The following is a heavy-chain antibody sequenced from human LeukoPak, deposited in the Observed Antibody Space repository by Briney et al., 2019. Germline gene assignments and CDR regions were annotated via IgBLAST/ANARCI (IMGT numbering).Heavy chain of an antibody. Sequence: ASVKVSCKASGYTFTSYGISRVRQAPGQGLEWMGWISAYNGNTNYAQKLQGRVTMTTDTSTSTAYMELRSLRSDDTAVYYCARGGGYYDDSSGYYPDYWGQGTLVTVSS. CDR1: GYTFTSYG. J-gene: IGHJ4*02. CDR3: ARGGGYYDDSSGYYPDY. D-gene: IGHD3-22*01. V-gene: IGHV1-18*01. CDR2: ISAYNGNT.